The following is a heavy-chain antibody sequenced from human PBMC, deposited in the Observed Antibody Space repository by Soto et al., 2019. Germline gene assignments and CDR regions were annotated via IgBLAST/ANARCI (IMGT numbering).Heavy chain of an antibody. CDR2: ISAYNGNT. CDR1: GYTFTSYG. D-gene: IGHD3-3*01. V-gene: IGHV1-18*01. Sequence: GASVKVSCKASGYTFTSYGISWVRQAPGQGLEWMGWISAYNGNTNYAQKLQGRVTMTTDTSTSTAYMELRSLRSDDTAVYYCARYYDFWSGYYESGYYGMDVWGQGTTVTVSS. CDR3: ARYYDFWSGYYESGYYGMDV. J-gene: IGHJ6*02.